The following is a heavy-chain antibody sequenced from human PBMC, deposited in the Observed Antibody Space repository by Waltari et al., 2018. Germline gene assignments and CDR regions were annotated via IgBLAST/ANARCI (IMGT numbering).Heavy chain of an antibody. J-gene: IGHJ3*02. CDR1: GGSFSGYY. CDR3: ARAPNMITFGGVIVIGGDAFDI. V-gene: IGHV4-34*01. CDR2: INHSGIT. Sequence: QVQLQQWGAGLLKPSETLSLTCAVYGGSFSGYYWSWIRQPPGQGLEWIGEINHSGITNYNPSLKSRVTISVDTSKNQFSLKLSSVTAADTAVYYCARAPNMITFGGVIVIGGDAFDIWGQGTMVTVSS. D-gene: IGHD3-16*02.